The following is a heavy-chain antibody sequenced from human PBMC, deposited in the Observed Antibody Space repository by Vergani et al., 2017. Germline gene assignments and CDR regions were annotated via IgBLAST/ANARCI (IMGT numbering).Heavy chain of an antibody. V-gene: IGHV4-34*01. CDR3: AREDYYDSSGYY. Sequence: QVQLQQWGAGLLKPSETLSLTCAVYGGSFSGYYWSWIRQPPGKGLEWIGEINHSGSTNYNPSLKSRVTISVDTSKNQLSLKLSSVTAADTAVYYCAREDYYDSSGYYWGQGTLVTVSS. J-gene: IGHJ4*02. CDR2: INHSGST. D-gene: IGHD3-22*01. CDR1: GGSFSGYY.